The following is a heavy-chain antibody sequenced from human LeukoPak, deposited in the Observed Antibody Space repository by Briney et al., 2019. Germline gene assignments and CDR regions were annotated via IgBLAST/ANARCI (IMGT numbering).Heavy chain of an antibody. CDR3: ARDQGLTGYFDY. CDR1: AYSFTNYY. J-gene: IGHJ4*02. Sequence: ASVKVSCKTSAYSFTNYYMHWVRQAPGQGLEWMGIINPSGGSTNYAQKFQGRVTMTRDTSTSTVYMELSSLRSEDTAVYYCARDQGLTGYFDYWGQGTLVTVSS. V-gene: IGHV1-46*01. D-gene: IGHD3-9*01. CDR2: INPSGGST.